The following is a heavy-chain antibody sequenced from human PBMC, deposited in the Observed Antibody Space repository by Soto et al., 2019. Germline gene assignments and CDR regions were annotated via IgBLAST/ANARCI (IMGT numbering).Heavy chain of an antibody. V-gene: IGHV3-23*01. J-gene: IGHJ4*02. CDR2: ISGSGGST. Sequence: PGGSLRLSCTASGFTFSSDAMSWVRQAPGKVLEWVSAISGSGGSTYYADSVKGRFTISRDNSKNTLYLQMNSLRAEDTAVYYCAKAYRAVAGKTPPDYWGQGTLVTVSS. CDR3: AKAYRAVAGKTPPDY. D-gene: IGHD6-19*01. CDR1: GFTFSSDA.